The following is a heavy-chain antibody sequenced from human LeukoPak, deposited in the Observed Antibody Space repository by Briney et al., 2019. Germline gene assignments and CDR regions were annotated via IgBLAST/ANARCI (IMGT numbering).Heavy chain of an antibody. CDR1: GGSISSYY. J-gene: IGHJ4*02. V-gene: IGHV4-4*07. Sequence: TSETLSLTCTVSGGSISSYYWSWIRQPAGKGLEWIGRIYTSGITNYNPSLKSRVTMSVDTSKNQFSLKLSSVTAADTAVYYCASSISQGPFDYWGQGTLVTVSS. D-gene: IGHD2/OR15-2a*01. CDR2: IYTSGIT. CDR3: ASSISQGPFDY.